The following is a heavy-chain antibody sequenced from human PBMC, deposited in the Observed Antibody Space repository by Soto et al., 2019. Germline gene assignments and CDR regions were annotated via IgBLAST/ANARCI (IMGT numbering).Heavy chain of an antibody. V-gene: IGHV3-23*01. CDR1: GFTFSSYA. Sequence: GGSLRLSCAASGFTFSSYAMNWARQAPGKGLEWVALITSNGGSTYYADSVKGRFTISRDNSENKLYLQMNSLSAEDTAIYYCAKDQRGVSDYWGQGTLVTVSS. CDR3: AKDQRGVSDY. D-gene: IGHD6-25*01. J-gene: IGHJ4*02. CDR2: ITSNGGST.